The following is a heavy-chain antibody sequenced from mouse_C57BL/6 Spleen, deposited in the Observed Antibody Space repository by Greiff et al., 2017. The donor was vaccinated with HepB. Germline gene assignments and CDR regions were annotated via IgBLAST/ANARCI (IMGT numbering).Heavy chain of an antibody. V-gene: IGHV1-50*01. D-gene: IGHD2-3*01. CDR1: GYTFTSYW. CDR3: ARREKGLLRSFDV. CDR2: IDPSDSYT. J-gene: IGHJ1*03. Sequence: QVQLKQPGAELVKPGASVKLSCKASGYTFTSYWMQWVKQRPGQGLEWIGEIDPSDSYTNYNQKFKGKATLTVDTSSSTAYMQLSSLTSEDSAVYYCARREKGLLRSFDVWGTGTTVTVSS.